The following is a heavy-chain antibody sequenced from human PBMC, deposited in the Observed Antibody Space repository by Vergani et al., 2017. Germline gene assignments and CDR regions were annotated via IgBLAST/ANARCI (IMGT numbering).Heavy chain of an antibody. D-gene: IGHD1-26*01. CDR2: IYYSGST. Sequence: QLQLQESGPGLVKPSETLSLTCTVSGGSISSSSYYWSWIRQPPGKGLEWIGYIYYSGSTNYNPSLKSRVTISVDTSKNQFSLKLSSVTAADTAVYYCARTYSGYYYYMDVWGKGTTVTVSS. V-gene: IGHV4-61*05. J-gene: IGHJ6*03. CDR1: GGSISSSSYY. CDR3: ARTYSGYYYYMDV.